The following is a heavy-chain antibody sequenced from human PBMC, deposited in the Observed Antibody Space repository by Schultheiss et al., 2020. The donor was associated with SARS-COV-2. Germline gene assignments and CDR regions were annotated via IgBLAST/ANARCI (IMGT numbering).Heavy chain of an antibody. Sequence: SLKISCAASGFTFDDYAMHWVRQAPGKGLEWVSGISWNSGSIGYADSVKGRFTISRDNAKNSLYLQMNSLRAEDTAIYYCAPLAVAGSYWGQGTLVTVSS. J-gene: IGHJ4*02. CDR3: APLAVAGSY. D-gene: IGHD6-19*01. CDR2: ISWNSGSI. V-gene: IGHV3-9*01. CDR1: GFTFDDYA.